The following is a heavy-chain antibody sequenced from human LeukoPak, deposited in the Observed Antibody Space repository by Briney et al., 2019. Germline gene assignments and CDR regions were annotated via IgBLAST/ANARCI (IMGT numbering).Heavy chain of an antibody. J-gene: IGHJ5*02. V-gene: IGHV3-7*01. CDR2: IKQDEGVE. Sequence: AGESLKISCAASGSTFSSFWMSWVRQPPGKGLEGVAKIKQDEGVEYYVDSMNSRFTISRDNAKNSRYLQMNSKRDEDTAVYYYTRVDSDEFLSYYYSGRWFDPWGQGTLVTVSS. CDR1: GSTFSSFW. CDR3: TRVDSDEFLSYYYSGRWFDP. D-gene: IGHD3-3*01.